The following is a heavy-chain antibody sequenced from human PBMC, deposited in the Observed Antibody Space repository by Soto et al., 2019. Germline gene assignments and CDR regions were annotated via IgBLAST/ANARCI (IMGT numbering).Heavy chain of an antibody. Sequence: PSQTLSLTCVISGDSVSSNSAAWNWIRQSPSGGLEWLGRTYYRTRWYYDYAVSVRSRITVNPDTSKNQFSLQLTSVTPEDTAVYYCAGTTSHYWYYMDVWGKGTTVTVSS. CDR1: GDSVSSNSAA. CDR2: TYYRTRWYY. CDR3: AGTTSHYWYYMDV. D-gene: IGHD1-7*01. J-gene: IGHJ6*03. V-gene: IGHV6-1*01.